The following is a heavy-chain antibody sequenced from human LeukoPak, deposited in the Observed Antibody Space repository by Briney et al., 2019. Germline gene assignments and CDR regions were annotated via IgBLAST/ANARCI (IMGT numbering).Heavy chain of an antibody. CDR3: AKLSPRGSEVVVITSFDY. J-gene: IGHJ4*02. V-gene: IGHV3-53*01. CDR2: LYSDGNT. Sequence: AGGSLRLSCAASGFTVITNDMTWVRQAPGKGLEWVSVLYSDGNTKYADSVQGRFTISRDNSKNTLYLEMNSLSPDDTAVYYCAKLSPRGSEVVVITSFDYWGQGTLVTVSS. D-gene: IGHD3-22*01. CDR1: GFTVITND.